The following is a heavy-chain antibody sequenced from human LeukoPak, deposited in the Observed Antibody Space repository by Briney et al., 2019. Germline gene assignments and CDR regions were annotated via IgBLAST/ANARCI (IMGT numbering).Heavy chain of an antibody. J-gene: IGHJ4*02. CDR3: ARDRSVGAVDY. CDR1: GFTFSSYW. CDR2: INGDGSST. D-gene: IGHD1-26*01. V-gene: IGHV3-74*01. Sequence: GVSLRLSCAAPGFTFSSYWMYWVRQAPGKGLVWVSHINGDGSSTSYADSVKGRFTISRDNAKNTLYLQMSSLRADDTAVYYCARDRSVGAVDYWGQGTLVTVSS.